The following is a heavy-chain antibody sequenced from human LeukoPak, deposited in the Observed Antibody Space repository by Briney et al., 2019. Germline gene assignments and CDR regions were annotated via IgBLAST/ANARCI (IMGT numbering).Heavy chain of an antibody. CDR3: AREYSSSTIYYYYYMDV. J-gene: IGHJ6*03. Sequence: GGSLRLSCAASGFTFSSYGMHWVRQAPGKGLEWVAFIRYDGSNKYYADSVKGRFTISRDNSKNTLYLQMNSLRAEDTAVYYCAREYSSSTIYYYYYMDVWGKGTTVTVSS. D-gene: IGHD6-6*01. V-gene: IGHV3-30*02. CDR1: GFTFSSYG. CDR2: IRYDGSNK.